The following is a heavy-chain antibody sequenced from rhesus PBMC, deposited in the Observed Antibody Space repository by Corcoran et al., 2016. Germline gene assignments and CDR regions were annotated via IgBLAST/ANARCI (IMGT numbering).Heavy chain of an antibody. D-gene: IGHD6S26*01. J-gene: IGHJ4*01. Sequence: QVQLQESGPGLVKPSATLSLTCAVSGGSISSSNWWSWIRQPPGKGLEWIGYISGSSGSTYYNPSLKSRVTISTDTSKNQFSLKLSSVTAADTAVYYCARGSSGWSFDYWGQGVLVTVSS. V-gene: IGHV4-65*01. CDR2: ISGSSGST. CDR3: ARGSSGWSFDY. CDR1: GGSISSSNW.